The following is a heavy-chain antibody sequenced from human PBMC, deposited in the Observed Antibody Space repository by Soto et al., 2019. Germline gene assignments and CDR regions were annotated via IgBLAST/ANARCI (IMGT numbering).Heavy chain of an antibody. V-gene: IGHV3-21*01. CDR1: GFTFRRVS. J-gene: IGHJ4*02. Sequence: GGSLRLSCEASGFTFRRVSMNWVRQVPGTGLEWVASISSGSSDTWYADPVKGRFIISSVNAHNSLFSQMNTLRPEDTAMYYCSRVAYWGQGTQVTVSS. CDR2: ISSGSSDT. CDR3: SRVAY.